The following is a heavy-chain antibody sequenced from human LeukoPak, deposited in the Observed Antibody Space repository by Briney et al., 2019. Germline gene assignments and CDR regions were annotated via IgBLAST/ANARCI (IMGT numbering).Heavy chain of an antibody. J-gene: IGHJ4*02. CDR1: GYTFTSYG. Sequence: EASVKVSCKASGYTFTSYGISWVRQAPGQGLEWMGWISAYNGNTNYAQKLQGRVTMTTDTSTSTAYMELRSLRSDDTVVYYCAYYDSSGYYSNSPEYWGQGTLVTVSS. D-gene: IGHD3-22*01. CDR3: AYYDSSGYYSNSPEY. CDR2: ISAYNGNT. V-gene: IGHV1-18*01.